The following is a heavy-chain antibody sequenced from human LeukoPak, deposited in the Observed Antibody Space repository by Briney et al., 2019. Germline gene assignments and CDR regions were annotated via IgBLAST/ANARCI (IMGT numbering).Heavy chain of an antibody. J-gene: IGHJ4*02. CDR2: IRYDGSNK. V-gene: IGHV3-30*02. CDR3: AKRTYSSGWPDFDY. CDR1: GFTFSSYG. Sequence: GGSLRLSCAASGFTFSSYGMHWVRQAPGKGLEWVAFIRYDGSNKYYADSVKGRFTISRDNSKNTLYLQMNSLRAEDTAVYYCAKRTYSSGWPDFDYWGQGTLVTVSS. D-gene: IGHD6-19*01.